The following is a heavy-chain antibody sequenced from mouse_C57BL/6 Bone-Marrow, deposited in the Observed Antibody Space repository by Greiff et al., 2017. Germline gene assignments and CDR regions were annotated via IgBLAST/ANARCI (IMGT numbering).Heavy chain of an antibody. CDR2: IYPRSGTT. Sequence: QVQLQQSGAELARPGASVKLSCKASGYTFTSYGISWVKQRTGQGLEWIGEIYPRSGTTYYNEKFKGKATLTADKSSSTAYMELRSLTSEDAAVYFCARSLGRGWYFDVWGTGTTVTVTS. J-gene: IGHJ1*03. V-gene: IGHV1-81*01. D-gene: IGHD4-1*01. CDR3: ARSLGRGWYFDV. CDR1: GYTFTSYG.